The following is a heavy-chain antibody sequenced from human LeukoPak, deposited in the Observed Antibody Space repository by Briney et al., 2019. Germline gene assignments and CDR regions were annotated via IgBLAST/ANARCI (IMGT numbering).Heavy chain of an antibody. J-gene: IGHJ3*02. CDR3: ARGSEYYYDSSGYPDAFDI. CDR2: IYTSGST. Sequence: SETLSLTCTVSGGSISSYYWSWIRQPPGKGLEWIGYIYTSGSTNYNPSLKSRVTISVDTSKNQFSLKLSSVTAADTAVYYCARGSEYYYDSSGYPDAFDIWGQGTMVTVSS. CDR1: GGSISSYY. D-gene: IGHD3-22*01. V-gene: IGHV4-4*09.